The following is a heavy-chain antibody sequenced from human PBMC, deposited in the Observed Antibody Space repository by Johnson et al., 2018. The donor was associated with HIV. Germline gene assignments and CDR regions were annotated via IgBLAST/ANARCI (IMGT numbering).Heavy chain of an antibody. CDR2: INSDGGST. J-gene: IGHJ3*02. Sequence: MMLVESGGGVVRPGGSLRLSCAASGFTFDDYGMSWVRQAPGKGLEWVSRINSDGGSTAYADSVKGRFTISREHTKDTLSLQMNSLRAEDTAVYYCARDRPIAPFDIWGQGTMVTVSS. CDR3: ARDRPIAPFDI. V-gene: IGHV3-20*04. D-gene: IGHD3-22*01. CDR1: GFTFDDYG.